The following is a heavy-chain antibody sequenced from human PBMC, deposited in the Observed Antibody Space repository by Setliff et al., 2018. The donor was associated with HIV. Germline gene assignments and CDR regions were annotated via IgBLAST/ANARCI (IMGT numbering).Heavy chain of an antibody. J-gene: IGHJ6*02. CDR1: GYTFTSYW. CDR2: IDPSDSYT. V-gene: IGHV5-10-1*01. CDR3: ATRDYYYGMDV. Sequence: GESLKISCKGSGYTFTSYWIGWVRQMPGKGLEWMGRIDPSDSYTNYSPSFQGHVTISADKSISTAYLQWSSLKASDTAMYYCATRDYYYGMDVWGQGTTVTVSS.